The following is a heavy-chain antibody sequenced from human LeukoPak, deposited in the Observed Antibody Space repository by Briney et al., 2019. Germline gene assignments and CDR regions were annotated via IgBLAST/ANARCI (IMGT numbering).Heavy chain of an antibody. J-gene: IGHJ4*02. CDR3: ARRTRTVQFDY. CDR2: IYPGDSDT. V-gene: IGHV5-51*01. D-gene: IGHD2-15*01. CDR1: GYSFTSYW. Sequence: GESLRISCKGSGYSFTSYWIGWVRQMPGKGLEWMGIIYPGDSDTRYSPSFQGQVTISADKSISTAYLQWSSLKASDTAMHYCARRTRTVQFDYWGQGTLVTVSS.